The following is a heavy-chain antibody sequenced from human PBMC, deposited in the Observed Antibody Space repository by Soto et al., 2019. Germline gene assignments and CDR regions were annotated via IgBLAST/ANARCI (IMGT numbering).Heavy chain of an antibody. V-gene: IGHV1-18*01. D-gene: IGHD2-21*01. CDR3: ARDYLSEPAALTLAN. CDR2: ISAYNGNT. J-gene: IGHJ4*02. CDR1: GYTFTSYG. Sequence: QVPLVQSGAEVKKPGASVKVSCKASGYTFTSYGISWVRQAPGQGLEWMGWISAYNGNTNYAQKLQGRVTMTTDTSTSTAYMELRSLRSDDTAVYYCARDYLSEPAALTLANWGQGTLVTVSS.